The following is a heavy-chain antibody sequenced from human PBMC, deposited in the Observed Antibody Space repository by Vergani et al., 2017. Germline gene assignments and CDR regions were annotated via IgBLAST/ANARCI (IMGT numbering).Heavy chain of an antibody. CDR3: ARGTPGYSSSWYFYYYGMDV. D-gene: IGHD6-13*01. J-gene: IGHJ6*02. V-gene: IGHV1-2*02. CDR2: INPNSGGT. CDR1: GGTFSSYA. Sequence: QVQLVQSGAEVKKPGASVKVSCKASGGTFSSYAISWVRQAPGQGLEWMGWINPNSGGTNYAQKFQGRVTMTRHTSISTAYMELSRLRSDDTAVYYCARGTPGYSSSWYFYYYGMDVWGQGTTVTVSS.